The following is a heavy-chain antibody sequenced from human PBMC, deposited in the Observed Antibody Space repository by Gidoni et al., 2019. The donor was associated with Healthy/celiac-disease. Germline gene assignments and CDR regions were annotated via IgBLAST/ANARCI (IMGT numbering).Heavy chain of an antibody. D-gene: IGHD3-10*01. CDR1: GFTFSSYD. V-gene: IGHV3-13*01. CDR3: ARGGSGRFIDY. Sequence: EVQLVESGGGLVQPGGSLRLSCAASGFTFSSYDMHWVRQATGKGLEWVSAIGTAGDTYYPGSVKGRFTISRENAKNSLYLQMNSLRAGDTAVYYCARGGSGRFIDYWGQGTLVTVSS. J-gene: IGHJ4*02. CDR2: IGTAGDT.